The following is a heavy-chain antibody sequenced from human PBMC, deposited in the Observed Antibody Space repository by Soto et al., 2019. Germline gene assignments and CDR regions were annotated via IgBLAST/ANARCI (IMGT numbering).Heavy chain of an antibody. CDR3: ARGRIVVLGNWFDP. CDR1: GYSFTRYG. V-gene: IGHV1-18*01. Sequence: ASVKVSCKASGYSFTRYGISWVLQAPGQGLEWMGWISAYNGNTNYAQKLQGRVTMTTDTSTSTAYMELRSLRSDDTAVYYCARGRIVVLGNWFDPWGQGTLVTVSS. D-gene: IGHD3-22*01. J-gene: IGHJ5*02. CDR2: ISAYNGNT.